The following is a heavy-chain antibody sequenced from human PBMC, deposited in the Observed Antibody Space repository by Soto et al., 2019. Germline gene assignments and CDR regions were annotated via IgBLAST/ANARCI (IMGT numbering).Heavy chain of an antibody. D-gene: IGHD3-22*01. Sequence: ASGNGSCKVSGDTITELSMHWVRQAPGKGLEWMGGFDPEDGETIYAQKFQGRVTMTEDTSTDTAYMELSSLRSEDTAVYYCAPEYCDTSGYYLFWGQGTFVPDSS. CDR1: GDTITELS. J-gene: IGHJ1*01. V-gene: IGHV1-24*01. CDR2: FDPEDGET. CDR3: APEYCDTSGYYLF.